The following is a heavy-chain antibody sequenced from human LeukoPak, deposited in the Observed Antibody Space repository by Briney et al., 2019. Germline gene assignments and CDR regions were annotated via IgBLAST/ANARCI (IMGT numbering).Heavy chain of an antibody. J-gene: IGHJ6*02. CDR3: ARLPLGASRGGRSDSYYGMHV. D-gene: IGHD2-15*01. CDR2: ISYDGSNK. Sequence: PGGSLRLSCAASGFTFSSYAMHWVRQAPGKGLEWVAVISYDGSNKYYADSVKGRFTISRDNSKNTLYLQMNSLRAEDTAVYYCARLPLGASRGGRSDSYYGMHVWRQSTTVTVS. V-gene: IGHV3-30*04. CDR1: GFTFSSYA.